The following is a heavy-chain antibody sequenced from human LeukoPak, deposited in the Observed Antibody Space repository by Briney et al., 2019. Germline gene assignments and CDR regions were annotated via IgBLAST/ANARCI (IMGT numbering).Heavy chain of an antibody. Sequence: ASVKVSCKASGYTFTSYDINWVRQATGQGREWMGWMNPNSGNTGYAQKFQGRVTMTRNTSISTAYMELSSLRSEDTAVYYCAREGSDIVVVPAAPSGNGFDPWGQGTLVTVSS. CDR1: GYTFTSYD. CDR3: AREGSDIVVVPAAPSGNGFDP. D-gene: IGHD2-2*01. J-gene: IGHJ5*02. V-gene: IGHV1-8*01. CDR2: MNPNSGNT.